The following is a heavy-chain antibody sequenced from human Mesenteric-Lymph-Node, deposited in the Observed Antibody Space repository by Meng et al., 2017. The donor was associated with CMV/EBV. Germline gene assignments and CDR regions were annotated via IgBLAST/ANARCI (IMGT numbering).Heavy chain of an antibody. CDR2: ISGSGGGT. CDR3: ARGGYCSSSTCYGLPDDY. CDR1: GFTFSSYA. J-gene: IGHJ4*02. Sequence: GESLKISCVASGFTFSSYAMSWVRQAPGKGLEWVSGISGSGGGTYYADSVKGRFTISRDNSKNTLYLQMNSLRAEDTAVYYCARGGYCSSSTCYGLPDDYWGQGTLVTVSS. V-gene: IGHV3-23*01. D-gene: IGHD2-2*01.